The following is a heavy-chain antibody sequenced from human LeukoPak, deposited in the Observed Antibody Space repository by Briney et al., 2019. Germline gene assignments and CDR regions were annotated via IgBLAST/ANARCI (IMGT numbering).Heavy chain of an antibody. Sequence: PGGSLRLSCAASGFTFSSYWMHWVRQAPGKGLEWVAVISHDGSNNYYADSVKGRFTISRDNSKNTLYLQMISLRAEDTAVYYCAKDTCSGGSCYYYYGMDVWGQGTTVTVSS. V-gene: IGHV3-30*18. CDR1: GFTFSSYW. CDR3: AKDTCSGGSCYYYYGMDV. J-gene: IGHJ6*02. CDR2: ISHDGSNN. D-gene: IGHD2-15*01.